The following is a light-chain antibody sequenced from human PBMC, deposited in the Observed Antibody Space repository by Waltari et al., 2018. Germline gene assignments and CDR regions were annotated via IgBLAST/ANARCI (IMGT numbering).Light chain of an antibody. CDR3: NSFTSSSTWV. Sequence: QSALTQPASVSGSPGQSITISCTGTSNDVGGYIYVSWYQQHPGKAPKLMIFDVNDRPSGVSNRFSGSKSGNTASLTISGLQAEDEADYYCNSFTSSSTWVFGGGTKLTVL. J-gene: IGLJ3*02. CDR1: SNDVGGYIY. CDR2: DVN. V-gene: IGLV2-14*01.